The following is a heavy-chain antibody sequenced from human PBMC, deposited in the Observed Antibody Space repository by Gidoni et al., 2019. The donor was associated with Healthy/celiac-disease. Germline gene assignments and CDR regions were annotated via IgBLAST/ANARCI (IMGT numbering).Heavy chain of an antibody. D-gene: IGHD6-13*01. CDR3: ARVPDSSSWQGPNWFDP. CDR2: IRAYNGNT. V-gene: IGHV1-18*01. CDR1: GYTLPSSG. J-gene: IGHJ5*02. Sequence: QVQLVQSGAEVTKPGASVKVSCKASGYTLPSSGISWVRQAPGQGLERMGWIRAYNGNTNYAQKLQGRVTMTTDTSTSTAYMELRSLRSDDTAVYYCARVPDSSSWQGPNWFDPWGQGTLVTVSS.